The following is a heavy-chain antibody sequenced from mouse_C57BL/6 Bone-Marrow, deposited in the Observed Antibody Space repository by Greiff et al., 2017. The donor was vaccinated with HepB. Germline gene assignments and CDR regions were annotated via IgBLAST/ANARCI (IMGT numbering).Heavy chain of an antibody. J-gene: IGHJ2*01. CDR1: GYTFTGYW. CDR3: ARSALYYGSSYYFDY. D-gene: IGHD1-1*01. V-gene: IGHV1-9*01. Sequence: QVQLQQSGAELMKPGASVKLSCKATGYTFTGYWIEWVKQRPGHGLEWIGEILPGSGITNYNEKFKGKATFTADTSSNTAYMQLSSLTTEDSAIYYCARSALYYGSSYYFDYWGQGTTLTVSS. CDR2: ILPGSGIT.